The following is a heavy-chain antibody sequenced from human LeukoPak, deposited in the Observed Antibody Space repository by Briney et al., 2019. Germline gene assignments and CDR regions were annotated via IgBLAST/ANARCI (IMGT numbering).Heavy chain of an antibody. CDR1: GGSISSYY. D-gene: IGHD3-22*01. V-gene: IGHV4-59*01. Sequence: SETLSLTCTVSGGSISSYYWSWIRQPPGKGLEWIGYIYYSGSTNYNPSLKSRVTISVDTSKNQFSLKLSSVTAADTVVYYCAGYSYYYDSSGYFDYWGQGTLVTVSS. CDR2: IYYSGST. CDR3: AGYSYYYDSSGYFDY. J-gene: IGHJ4*02.